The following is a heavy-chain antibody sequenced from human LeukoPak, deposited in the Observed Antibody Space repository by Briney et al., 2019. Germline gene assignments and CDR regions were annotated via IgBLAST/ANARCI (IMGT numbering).Heavy chain of an antibody. J-gene: IGHJ5*02. D-gene: IGHD3-10*01. Sequence: SQTLSLTCTVSGGSISSGDYYWSWIRQPPGKGLEWIGYIYYSGSTYYNPSLKGRVTISVDTSKNQFSLKLSSVTAADTAVYYCARGRGLGITMVRGVFDPWGQGTLVTVSS. CDR2: IYYSGST. V-gene: IGHV4-30-4*01. CDR3: ARGRGLGITMVRGVFDP. CDR1: GGSISSGDYY.